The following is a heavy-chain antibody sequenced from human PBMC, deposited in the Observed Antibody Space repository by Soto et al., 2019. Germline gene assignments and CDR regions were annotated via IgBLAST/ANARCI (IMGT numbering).Heavy chain of an antibody. CDR3: ARLGAYYYGMDV. Sequence: ASVKVSCKASGGTFSSYAISWVRQAPGQGLEWMGGIITIFGTANYAQKFQGRVTITADESTSTAYMELSSLRSEDTAVYYCARLGAYYYGMDVWGQGTTVTVSS. CDR2: IITIFGTA. CDR1: GGTFSSYA. D-gene: IGHD3-16*01. J-gene: IGHJ6*02. V-gene: IGHV1-69*13.